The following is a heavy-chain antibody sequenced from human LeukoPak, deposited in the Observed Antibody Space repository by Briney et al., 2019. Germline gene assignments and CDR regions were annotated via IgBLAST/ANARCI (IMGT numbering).Heavy chain of an antibody. CDR2: FDPEDGET. CDR1: GYTLTELS. D-gene: IGHD3-10*01. V-gene: IGHV1-24*01. CDR3: ARARRYYGSGRTGYYYYMDV. Sequence: ASVKVSCKVSGYTLTELSMHWVRQAPGKGLEWMGGFDPEDGETIYAQKFQGRVTITADESTSTAYMELSSLRSEDTAVYYCARARRYYGSGRTGYYYYMDVWGKGTTVTVSS. J-gene: IGHJ6*03.